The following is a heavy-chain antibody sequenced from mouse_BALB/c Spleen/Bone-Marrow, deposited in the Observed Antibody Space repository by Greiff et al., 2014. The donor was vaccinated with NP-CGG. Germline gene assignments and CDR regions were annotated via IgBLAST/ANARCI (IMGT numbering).Heavy chain of an antibody. J-gene: IGHJ4*01. D-gene: IGHD2-10*02. CDR1: GFTFSSFG. CDR3: VRSYDSYAMAF. CDR2: ISSGSSTI. V-gene: IGHV5-17*02. Sequence: EVKLVESGGGLAQPGGSRKLSCAASGFTFSSFGMHWVRQAPEKGLEWVAYISSGSSTIYYADTVKGRFTISRDNPKNTLFLQMTSLRSEDTAMYYCVRSYDSYAMAFWGQGTSVTVSP.